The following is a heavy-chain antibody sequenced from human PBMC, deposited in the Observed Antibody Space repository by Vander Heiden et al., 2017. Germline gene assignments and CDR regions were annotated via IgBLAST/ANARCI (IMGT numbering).Heavy chain of an antibody. CDR2: INHSGST. Sequence: QVQLQQWGAGLLQPSETLSLTCAVYGGSFSGYYWSWIRQPPGKGLEWIGEINHSGSTNYNPALKSRVTISVDTSKNQFSLKLSSVTAADTAVYYCARAATAVAGTMDYWGEGTLVTVSS. V-gene: IGHV4-34*01. D-gene: IGHD6-19*01. CDR1: GGSFSGYY. J-gene: IGHJ4*02. CDR3: ARAATAVAGTMDY.